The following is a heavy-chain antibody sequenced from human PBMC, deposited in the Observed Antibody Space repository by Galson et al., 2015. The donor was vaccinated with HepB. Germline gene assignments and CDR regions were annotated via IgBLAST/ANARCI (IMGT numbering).Heavy chain of an antibody. Sequence: SLRLSCAASGFTFSSYWMSWVRQAPGKGLEWVANIKQDGSEKYYVDSVKGRFTISRDNAKNSLYLQMNSLRAEDTAVYYCARAGYSSGWYDSGYYGMDVWGQGTTVTVSS. CDR1: GFTFSSYW. CDR3: ARAGYSSGWYDSGYYGMDV. V-gene: IGHV3-7*04. CDR2: IKQDGSEK. D-gene: IGHD6-19*01. J-gene: IGHJ6*02.